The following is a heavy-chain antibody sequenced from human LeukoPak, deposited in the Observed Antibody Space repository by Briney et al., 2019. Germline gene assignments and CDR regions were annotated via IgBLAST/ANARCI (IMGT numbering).Heavy chain of an antibody. J-gene: IGHJ4*02. CDR2: IHHSGST. V-gene: IGHV4-4*02. Sequence: SETLSLTRAVSGGSIIRNNRWSWVRQPPGKGLEWIGGIHHSGSTNYNASLKSRVTISLDKSKNQFSLKLTSVTAADTAMYYCARGDESVSSTSCSVWGQGTRVTVSS. D-gene: IGHD2-2*01. CDR3: ARGDESVSSTSCSV. CDR1: GGSIIRNNR.